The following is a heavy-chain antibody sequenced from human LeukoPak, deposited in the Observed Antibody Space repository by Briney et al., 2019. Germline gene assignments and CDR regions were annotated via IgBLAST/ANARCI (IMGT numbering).Heavy chain of an antibody. D-gene: IGHD3-22*01. CDR3: ATAASYYYDSSGYPAGAFDI. V-gene: IGHV4-59*08. CDR1: GGSISSYY. Sequence: SETLSLTCTVSGGSISSYYWSWIRQPPGKGLEWIGYIYYSGSTNYNPSLKSRVTISVDTSKNQFSLKLSSVTAADTAVYYCATAASYYYDSSGYPAGAFDIWGQGTMVTVSS. CDR2: IYYSGST. J-gene: IGHJ3*02.